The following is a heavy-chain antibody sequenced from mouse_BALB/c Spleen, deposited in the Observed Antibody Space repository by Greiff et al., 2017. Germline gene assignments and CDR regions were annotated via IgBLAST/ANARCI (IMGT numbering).Heavy chain of an antibody. V-gene: IGHV2-5-1*01. J-gene: IGHJ4*01. Sequence: VKLVESGPSLVQPSQSLSITCTVSGFSLTSYGVHWVRQSPGKGLEWLGVIWRGGSTDYNAAFMSRLSITKDNSKSQVFFKMNSLQADDTAIYYCAKDGNYVEGAMDYWGQGTSVTVSS. CDR3: AKDGNYVEGAMDY. CDR1: GFSLTSYG. CDR2: IWRGGST. D-gene: IGHD2-1*01.